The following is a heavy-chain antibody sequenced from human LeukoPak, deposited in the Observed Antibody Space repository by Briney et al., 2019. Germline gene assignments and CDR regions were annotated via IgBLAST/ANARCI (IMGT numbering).Heavy chain of an antibody. CDR1: GYTFTSHG. J-gene: IGHJ4*02. V-gene: IGHV1-18*01. D-gene: IGHD7-27*01. CDR2: ISIYSGNT. CDR3: ARDPGGTWGFDY. Sequence: GASVKVSSKASGYTFTSHGLSWARLAPGQGLEWMGWISIYSGNTNYAQKFQDRISMTTDTSTNTAYMELRSLKSDDTAVYYCARDPGGTWGFDYWGQGALVTVSS.